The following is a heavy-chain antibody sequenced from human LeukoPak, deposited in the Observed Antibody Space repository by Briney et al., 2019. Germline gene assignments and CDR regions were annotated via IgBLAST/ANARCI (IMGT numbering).Heavy chain of an antibody. CDR3: ARADIVVVPAAMGILYGMDV. CDR1: GYTLTGYY. J-gene: IGHJ6*02. D-gene: IGHD2-2*01. Sequence: ASVKVSCKASGYTLTGYYMHWVREAPGQGRERMGWINPNRGGTNYAQKLQGRVTMTRDTSIRTAYMELSRLRSDDTAVYYCARADIVVVPAAMGILYGMDVWGQGTTVTVSS. CDR2: INPNRGGT. V-gene: IGHV1-2*02.